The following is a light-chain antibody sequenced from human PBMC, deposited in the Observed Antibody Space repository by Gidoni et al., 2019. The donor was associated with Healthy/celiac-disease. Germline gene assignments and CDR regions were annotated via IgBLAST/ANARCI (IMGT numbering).Light chain of an antibody. CDR3: GTWDSSLSAVV. CDR2: DNN. Sequence: QSALSHSPSVSATPGHKVTISCSGSSSNIGNNSVYWYQQLPGTAPKLHIYDNNKPPSGIPNRFSSSKSGTAATLGITGLQTGDEADYYCGTWDSSLSAVVFGGGTKLTVL. CDR1: SSNIGNNS. V-gene: IGLV1-51*01. J-gene: IGLJ2*01.